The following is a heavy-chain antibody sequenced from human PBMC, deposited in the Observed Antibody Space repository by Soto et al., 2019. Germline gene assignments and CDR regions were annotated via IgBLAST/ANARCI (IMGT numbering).Heavy chain of an antibody. D-gene: IGHD6-13*01. J-gene: IGHJ4*02. CDR3: AGAGYSSSWTDY. CDR1: GFAFSAYA. V-gene: IGHV3-23*01. Sequence: PGGSLRLSCAASGFAFSAYAMNWVRHTPGKGLEWVSSVSGTGRTTYHADSVKGRFTITRDMSTSTAYMELSSLRSEDTAVYYCAGAGYSSSWTDYWGQGTLVTVSS. CDR2: VSGTGRTT.